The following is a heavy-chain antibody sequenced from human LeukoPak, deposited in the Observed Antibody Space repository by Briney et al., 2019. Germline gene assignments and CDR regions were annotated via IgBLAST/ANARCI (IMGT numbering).Heavy chain of an antibody. CDR1: GFTFSSYW. CDR2: IKQDGSEK. D-gene: IGHD5-18*01. Sequence: GGSLRLSCAASGFTFSSYWMSGVRKAPGKGLEWVANIKQDGSEKYYVDSVKGRFTISRDNAKNSLYLQMNSLRAEDTAVYYCARGPRYSYGAHFDYWGQGTQVTVSS. V-gene: IGHV3-7*01. J-gene: IGHJ4*02. CDR3: ARGPRYSYGAHFDY.